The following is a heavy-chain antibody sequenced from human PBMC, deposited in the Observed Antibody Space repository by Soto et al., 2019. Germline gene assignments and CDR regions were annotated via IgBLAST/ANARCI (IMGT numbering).Heavy chain of an antibody. CDR3: ARASLGYCSSTSCRSNWFDP. V-gene: IGHV4-59*06. D-gene: IGHD2-2*01. CDR2: IYYTGST. CDR1: GGSISSYY. Sequence: SETLSLTCTVSGGSISSYYWTWIRQPPGKGLEWIGYIYYTGSTYYNPSLKSRVTISVDTSKNQFSLKLSSVTAADTAVYYCARASLGYCSSTSCRSNWFDPWGQGTLVTVSS. J-gene: IGHJ5*02.